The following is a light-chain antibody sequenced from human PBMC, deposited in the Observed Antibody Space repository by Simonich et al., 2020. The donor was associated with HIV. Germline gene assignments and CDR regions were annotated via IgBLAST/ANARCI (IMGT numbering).Light chain of an antibody. CDR2: WAS. Sequence: DIVMTQSPNFLAVSLGERATINCKSSQSVLYNSNNKNYLAWYQQRPGQPPKLLIYWASTRESGVPDRFSGSGSGTDFTLTISSLQAEDVAVYYCQQYYSSPYTFGQGTKLEIK. CDR3: QQYYSSPYT. V-gene: IGKV4-1*01. J-gene: IGKJ2*01. CDR1: QSVLYNSNNKNY.